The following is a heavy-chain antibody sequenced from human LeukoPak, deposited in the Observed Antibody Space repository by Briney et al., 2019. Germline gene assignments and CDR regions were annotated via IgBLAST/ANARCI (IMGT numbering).Heavy chain of an antibody. D-gene: IGHD6-13*01. Sequence: GASVKVSCKASGGTFSSYAISWVRQAPGQGLEWMGWISAYNGNTNSAQMVQGRVTMTTDTTTSTAYMELRSLRSDDTAVYYCAREGEYGSSWCDYWGQGTLVTVSS. CDR1: GGTFSSYA. CDR3: AREGEYGSSWCDY. J-gene: IGHJ4*02. CDR2: ISAYNGNT. V-gene: IGHV1-18*01.